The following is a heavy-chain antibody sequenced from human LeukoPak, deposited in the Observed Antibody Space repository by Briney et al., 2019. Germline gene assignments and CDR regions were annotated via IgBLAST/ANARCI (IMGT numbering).Heavy chain of an antibody. J-gene: IGHJ4*02. V-gene: IGHV3-30*14. CDR3: ATSPAMARLDY. D-gene: IGHD5-18*01. CDR1: GFTFSSYN. Sequence: PGGSLRLSCVASGFTFSSYNMHWVRQAPGKGLEWVAVISYDGSNNYYADSVKGRSTISRDNSKNTLYLQMNSLRAEDTALYYCATSPAMARLDYWGQGTLVTVSS. CDR2: ISYDGSNN.